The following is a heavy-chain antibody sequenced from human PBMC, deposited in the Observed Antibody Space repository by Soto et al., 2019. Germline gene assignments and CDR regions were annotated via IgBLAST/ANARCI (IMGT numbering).Heavy chain of an antibody. CDR3: ANSRVSMVRGLIIIPNY. Sequence: PGGSLRLSCAASVFPFTGYAMSWVRQAPGKGLEWVSAISGHGDATFYADSVKGRFTISRDNSKNTLYLHMNSLRAEDTALYYSANSRVSMVRGLIIIPNYWGQGTLVTVSS. V-gene: IGHV3-23*01. CDR2: ISGHGDAT. CDR1: VFPFTGYA. J-gene: IGHJ4*02. D-gene: IGHD3-10*01.